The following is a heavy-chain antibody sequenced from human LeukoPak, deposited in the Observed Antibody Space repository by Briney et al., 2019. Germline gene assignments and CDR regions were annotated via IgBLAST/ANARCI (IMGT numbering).Heavy chain of an antibody. D-gene: IGHD4-17*01. J-gene: IGHJ5*02. CDR2: ISGSGGST. CDR1: GFTFSSYA. Sequence: GGSLRLSCAASGFTFSSYAMSWVRQAPGKGLEWVSAISGSGGSTYYADSVKGRFTISRDNSKNTLYLQMNSLRAEDTAVYYCAKDLWRGLRSNWFDPWGQGTLVTVSS. CDR3: AKDLWRGLRSNWFDP. V-gene: IGHV3-23*01.